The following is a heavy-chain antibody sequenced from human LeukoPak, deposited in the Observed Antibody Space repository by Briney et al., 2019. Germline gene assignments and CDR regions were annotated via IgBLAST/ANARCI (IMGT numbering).Heavy chain of an antibody. CDR2: ISSTSSYI. CDR3: TSRGDFWSGYWAMNV. D-gene: IGHD3-3*01. J-gene: IGHJ6*02. V-gene: IGHV3-21*01. CDR1: GFTFSTYA. Sequence: GGSLRLSCAASGFTFSTYAMSWVRQAPGKGLEWVSSISSTSSYIYYADSVKGRFTLSRDNAKNSIYLQMDSLRAEDTAVYYCTSRGDFWSGYWAMNVWGQETTVIVSS.